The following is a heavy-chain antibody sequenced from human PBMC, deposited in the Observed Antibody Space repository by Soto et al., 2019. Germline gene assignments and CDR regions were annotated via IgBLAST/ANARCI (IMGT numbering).Heavy chain of an antibody. D-gene: IGHD1-26*01. Sequence: GGSLRLSCAASGFTFSSYAMHWVRQAPGKGLEWVAVISYDGSNKYYADSVKGRFTISRDNSKNTLYLQMNSLRAEDTAVYYCARPGNRWELVNAFDIWGQGTMVTVSS. J-gene: IGHJ3*02. CDR1: GFTFSSYA. CDR3: ARPGNRWELVNAFDI. CDR2: ISYDGSNK. V-gene: IGHV3-30-3*01.